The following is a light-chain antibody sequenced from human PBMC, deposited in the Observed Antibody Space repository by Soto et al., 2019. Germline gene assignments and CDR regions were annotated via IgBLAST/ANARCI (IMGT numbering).Light chain of an antibody. CDR2: GPS. Sequence: EMVMTQSPATLSVSPGESATLSCRASQSVRSNLAWYQQRPGQPPRLLIYGPSTRATGIPARFSGSGSGTEFTLTISSLHSEDFAVYYCEQYDIWPLAFGGGTKVEIK. CDR1: QSVRSN. J-gene: IGKJ4*01. CDR3: EQYDIWPLA. V-gene: IGKV3-15*01.